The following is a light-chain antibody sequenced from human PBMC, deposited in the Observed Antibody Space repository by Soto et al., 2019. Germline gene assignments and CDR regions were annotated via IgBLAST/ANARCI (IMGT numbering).Light chain of an antibody. J-gene: IGLJ2*01. CDR1: SSDVGGSNY. Sequence: QSVLTQPASVSGSPGQSITISCTGTSSDVGGSNYVSWYQQHPGKAPKLMIYDVSNRPSGVSNRCSGSKSGNTASLTISGLQAEDEADYYCSSYTSSSTVVFGGGTKLTVL. CDR2: DVS. CDR3: SSYTSSSTVV. V-gene: IGLV2-14*01.